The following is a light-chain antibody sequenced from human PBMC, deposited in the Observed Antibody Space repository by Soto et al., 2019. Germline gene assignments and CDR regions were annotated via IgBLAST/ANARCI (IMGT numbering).Light chain of an antibody. J-gene: IGLJ3*02. Sequence: QSALTQPASVSGSPGQSITIFCTGTSSDVGGYNYVSWYQQHPGKVPRLMIYEVSNRPSGLSNRFSGSKSGNTASLTISGLQAEDEADYYCSSYTSSNTWVFGGGTKLTVL. CDR2: EVS. CDR1: SSDVGGYNY. V-gene: IGLV2-14*01. CDR3: SSYTSSNTWV.